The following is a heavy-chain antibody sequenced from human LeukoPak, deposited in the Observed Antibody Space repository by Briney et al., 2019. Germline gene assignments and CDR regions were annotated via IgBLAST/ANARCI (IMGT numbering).Heavy chain of an antibody. CDR1: GYIFTSYA. CDR2: INMNTGNP. J-gene: IGHJ4*02. V-gene: IGHV7-4-1*02. CDR3: ARDGQWPFTV. Sequence: ASVKVSCKASGYIFTSYAMNGVRQAPGQGLEWMGWINMNTGNPTYVQGFTARFVFCLDPSVSTAYLQISGLKAADTAVYYCARDGQWPFTVWGQGTLVTVSS. D-gene: IGHD6-19*01.